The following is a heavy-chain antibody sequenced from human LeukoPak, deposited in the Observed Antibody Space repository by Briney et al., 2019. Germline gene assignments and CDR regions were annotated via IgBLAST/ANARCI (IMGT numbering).Heavy chain of an antibody. CDR2: IYHSGST. D-gene: IGHD5-18*01. CDR3: ASSRGGIQLWFRYYYYMDV. Sequence: SETLSLTCTVSGYSISSGYYWGWIRRPPGKGLEWIGSIYHSGSTYYNPSLKSRVTISVDTSKNQFSLKLSSVTAADTAVYYCASSRGGIQLWFRYYYYMDVWGKGTTVTVSS. CDR1: GYSISSGYY. V-gene: IGHV4-38-2*02. J-gene: IGHJ6*03.